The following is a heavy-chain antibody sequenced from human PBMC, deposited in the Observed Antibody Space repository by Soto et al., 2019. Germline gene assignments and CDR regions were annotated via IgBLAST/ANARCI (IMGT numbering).Heavy chain of an antibody. D-gene: IGHD3-10*01. V-gene: IGHV4-61*01. Sequence: QVQLQESGPGLVKPSETLSLTCTVSGDSVSSGNYYWTWLRQPPGKGLEWIGHIYYSGSTNYNSSLKSRLTISIDTSKNQFSLKVRSVTAADTAVYYCARAGSTADCWGQGTLVTVSS. CDR3: ARAGSTADC. CDR2: IYYSGST. CDR1: GDSVSSGNYY. J-gene: IGHJ4*02.